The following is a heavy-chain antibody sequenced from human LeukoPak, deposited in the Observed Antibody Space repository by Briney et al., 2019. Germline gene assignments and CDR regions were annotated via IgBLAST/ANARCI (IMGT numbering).Heavy chain of an antibody. Sequence: SETLSLTCTVSGGSISSSSYYWGWIRQPPGKGLEWIGSIYYSGSTYYNPSLKSRVTISVDTSKNQFSLKLSSVTAADTAVYYCARRRTGSSYGIHDDAFDIWGQGTMVTVSS. D-gene: IGHD5-18*01. CDR1: GGSISSSSYY. J-gene: IGHJ3*02. V-gene: IGHV4-39*01. CDR2: IYYSGST. CDR3: ARRRTGSSYGIHDDAFDI.